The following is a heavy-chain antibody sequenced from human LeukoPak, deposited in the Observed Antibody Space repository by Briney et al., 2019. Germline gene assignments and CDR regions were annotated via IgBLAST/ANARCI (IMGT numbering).Heavy chain of an antibody. CDR3: ARGIKRSPRDNWFDP. CDR2: INHSRST. V-gene: IGHV4-34*01. J-gene: IGHJ5*02. CDR1: GGSFSDYY. Sequence: SETLSLTCDVYGGSFSDYYWSWIRQPPGKGLEWIGEINHSRSTNYNPSLKSRVTISVDTSKNQFSLKLSSVTAADTAVYYCARGIKRSPRDNWFDPWGQGTLVTVSS.